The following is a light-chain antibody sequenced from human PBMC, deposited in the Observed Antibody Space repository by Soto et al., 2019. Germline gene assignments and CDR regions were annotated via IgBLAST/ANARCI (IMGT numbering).Light chain of an antibody. CDR3: DSYTGSSTLV. CDR1: SSDVGGYNY. V-gene: IGLV2-14*01. CDR2: EVS. Sequence: QSALTQPASVSGSPGQSITISCTGTSSDVGGYNYVSWYQQQAGKAPKLIIHEVSNRPSGVSNRFSGSKSGNTASLTISGLQAEDEADYYCDSYTGSSTLVFGGGTKLTVL. J-gene: IGLJ3*02.